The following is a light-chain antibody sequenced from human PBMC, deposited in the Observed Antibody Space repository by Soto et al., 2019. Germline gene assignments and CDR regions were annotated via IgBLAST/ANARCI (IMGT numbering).Light chain of an antibody. Sequence: EIVLTQSPGTLSLSPGEGATLSCRASESVSSDCLAWYRQRPGQAPRLLIYGASTRATGTPDRISGSGSGTDFTLTTSSLEPEDFAVYFCQQCGSSRRTFGQGTKVDIK. CDR3: QQCGSSRRT. V-gene: IGKV3-20*01. CDR1: ESVSSDC. CDR2: GAS. J-gene: IGKJ1*01.